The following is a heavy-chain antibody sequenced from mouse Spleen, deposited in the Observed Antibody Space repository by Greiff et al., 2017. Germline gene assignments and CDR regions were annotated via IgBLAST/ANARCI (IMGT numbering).Heavy chain of an antibody. CDR2: IHPNSGST. CDR1: GYTFTSYW. Sequence: VQLQQPGAELVKPGASVKLSCKASGYTFTSYWMHWVKQRPGQGLEWIGMIHPNSGSTNYNEKFKSKATLTVDKSSSTAYMQLSSLTSEDSAVYYCARPIYYGNYYFDYWGQGTTLTVSS. CDR3: ARPIYYGNYYFDY. D-gene: IGHD2-1*01. J-gene: IGHJ2*01. V-gene: IGHV1-64*01.